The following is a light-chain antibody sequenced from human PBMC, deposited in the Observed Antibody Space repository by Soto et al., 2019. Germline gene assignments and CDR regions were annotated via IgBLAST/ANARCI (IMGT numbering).Light chain of an antibody. V-gene: IGKV1-9*01. CDR2: TAS. Sequence: IQLTQSPSSLSASVGDSVTITCRASQGIRSSLAWYQQKPGLAPKLLIYTASTLRSGVPSRFSGSGSGTDFTLTISSLQPEDFATYYCQQINAYPITFGQGTRLEI. CDR1: QGIRSS. J-gene: IGKJ5*01. CDR3: QQINAYPIT.